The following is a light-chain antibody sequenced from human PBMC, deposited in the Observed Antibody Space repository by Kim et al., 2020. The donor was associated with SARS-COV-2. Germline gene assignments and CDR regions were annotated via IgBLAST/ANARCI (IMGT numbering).Light chain of an antibody. V-gene: IGKV3-11*01. CDR2: VTS. Sequence: LSPVESATLACRASHTVSGFLPWYQQKPGQSPRLLIYVTSNRATGIPARFSGSMSGTDFTLTISSLEPEDFVVYYCQQRSNWPLTFGGGTKVDIK. CDR3: QQRSNWPLT. J-gene: IGKJ4*01. CDR1: HTVSGF.